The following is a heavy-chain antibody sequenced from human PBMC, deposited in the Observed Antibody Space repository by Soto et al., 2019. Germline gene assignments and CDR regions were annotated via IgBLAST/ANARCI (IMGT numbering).Heavy chain of an antibody. V-gene: IGHV4-39*01. Sequence: PSESLSLTCSVSSYSVTSSDYYWAWIRQPPGKGLEWIGSMFYSGLTYYNPSLKSRVTLSVDTSKNQFSVTLNSVTAADTAVYYCAPLSVSLSGPYGIHVWGQGTTVTVSS. CDR1: SYSVTSSDYY. D-gene: IGHD2-15*01. CDR3: APLSVSLSGPYGIHV. CDR2: MFYSGLT. J-gene: IGHJ6*02.